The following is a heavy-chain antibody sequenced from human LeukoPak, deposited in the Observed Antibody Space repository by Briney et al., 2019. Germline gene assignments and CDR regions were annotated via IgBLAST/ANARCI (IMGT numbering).Heavy chain of an antibody. V-gene: IGHV4-30-4*01. CDR3: ASIPLGTYYDILTGYGGDKNY. D-gene: IGHD3-9*01. J-gene: IGHJ4*02. CDR2: IYYSGST. Sequence: SETLSLTCTVSGGSISSGDYYWSWIRQPPGKGLEWIGYIYYSGSTYYNPSLKSRVTISVDTSKNQFSLKLSSVTAADTAVYYCASIPLGTYYDILTGYGGDKNYWGQGTLVTVSS. CDR1: GGSISSGDYY.